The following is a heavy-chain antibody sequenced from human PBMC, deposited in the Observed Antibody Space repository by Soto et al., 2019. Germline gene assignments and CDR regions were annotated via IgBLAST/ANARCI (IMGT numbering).Heavy chain of an antibody. CDR1: SGSISSSNW. J-gene: IGHJ5*02. D-gene: IGHD6-13*01. Sequence: PSETLSLTCAVSSGSISSSNWWSWVRQPPGKGLEWIGEIYHSGSTNYNPSLKSRVTIPVDKSKNQFSLKLSSVTAADTAVYYCARVAAAGMNGNWFDPWGQGTLVTVSS. CDR2: IYHSGST. V-gene: IGHV4-4*02. CDR3: ARVAAAGMNGNWFDP.